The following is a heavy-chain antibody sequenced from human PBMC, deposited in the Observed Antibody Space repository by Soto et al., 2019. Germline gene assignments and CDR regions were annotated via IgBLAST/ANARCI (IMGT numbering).Heavy chain of an antibody. CDR3: ARVSSGYHP. V-gene: IGHV4-4*02. D-gene: IGHD3-22*01. CDR2: IFHSGST. CDR1: GCSISSTNW. Sequence: SETLSLTCAVSGCSISSTNWWSWVRQPPGKGLEWIGEIFHSGSTNYNPSLKSRVTISVDKSKNQFSLKLNSVTAADTAVYYCARVSSGYHPWGQGTLVTVSS. J-gene: IGHJ5*02.